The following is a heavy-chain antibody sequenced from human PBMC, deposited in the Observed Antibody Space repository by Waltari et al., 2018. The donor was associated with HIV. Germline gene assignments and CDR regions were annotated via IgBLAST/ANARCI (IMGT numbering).Heavy chain of an antibody. CDR1: GFIFTAFA. CDR2: IRGGGET. J-gene: IGHJ3*01. V-gene: IGHV3-23*01. CDR3: VKDSGRAADVFDL. D-gene: IGHD3-10*01. Sequence: LLESGGGLVEPGGSLRLSCAASGFIFTAFAMDWVRQAPGKGLGWVSAIRGGGETFYADSVKGRFTISRDNSKNTLYLQMNSLRADDAAVYYCVKDSGRAADVFDLWGQGTMVTVSS.